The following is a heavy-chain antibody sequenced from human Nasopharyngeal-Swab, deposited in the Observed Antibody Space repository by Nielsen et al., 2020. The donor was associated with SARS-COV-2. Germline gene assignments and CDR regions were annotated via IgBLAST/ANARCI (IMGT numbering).Heavy chain of an antibody. CDR1: GFTFSSYD. D-gene: IGHD5-18*01. J-gene: IGHJ6*02. CDR3: ARDSFFRGYSYVGYGMDV. V-gene: IGHV3-13*01. Sequence: GESLKISCAASGFTFSSYDMHWVRQATGKGLEWVSAIGTAGDTYYPGSVKGRFTISRENAKNSLYLQMNSLRAEDTAVYYCARDSFFRGYSYVGYGMDVWGQGTTVTVSS. CDR2: IGTAGDT.